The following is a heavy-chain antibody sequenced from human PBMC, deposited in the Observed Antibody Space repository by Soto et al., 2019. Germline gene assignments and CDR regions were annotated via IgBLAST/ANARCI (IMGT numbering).Heavy chain of an antibody. CDR3: ARGRGQWLVLGPFYYFDY. V-gene: IGHV4-39*01. D-gene: IGHD6-19*01. Sequence: QLQLQESGPGLVKPSETLSLTCTVSGGSISSSSYYWGWIRQPPGKGLEWIGSIYYSGSTYYNPSLKSRVTISVDTSKNQFSLKLSSVTAADTAVYYCARGRGQWLVLGPFYYFDYWGQGTLVTVSS. J-gene: IGHJ4*02. CDR2: IYYSGST. CDR1: GGSISSSSYY.